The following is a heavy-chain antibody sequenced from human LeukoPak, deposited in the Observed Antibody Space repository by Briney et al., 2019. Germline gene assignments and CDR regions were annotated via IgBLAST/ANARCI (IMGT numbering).Heavy chain of an antibody. J-gene: IGHJ3*02. CDR3: ARHATTHTIGWYDDAFDI. V-gene: IGHV3-48*03. CDR2: ISASGTTL. Sequence: QPGGSLVLSWASAGFIFSSYEMNGGRPAPGEGVERGSYISASGTTLYYADSVKGRLTITRHNAEKSLYLQMNSLRAEDTAVYYCARHATTHTIGWYDDAFDIWGHGTMVTVSS. CDR1: GFIFSSYE. D-gene: IGHD6-19*01.